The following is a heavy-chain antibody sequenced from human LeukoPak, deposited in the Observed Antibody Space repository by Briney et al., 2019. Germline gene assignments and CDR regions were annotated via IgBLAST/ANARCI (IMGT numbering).Heavy chain of an antibody. CDR2: INPNNGGT. J-gene: IGHJ4*02. V-gene: IGHV1-2*06. CDR1: GYTFTGYY. D-gene: IGHD3-3*01. Sequence: GASVKVSCKASGYTFTGYYMHWVRQVPGQGLEWMGRINPNNGGTNYAQKFQGRVTMTRDTSISTAYMELSSLRSDDTAVYYCARDGDFWSGYYCDYWGQGTQVTVSS. CDR3: ARDGDFWSGYYCDY.